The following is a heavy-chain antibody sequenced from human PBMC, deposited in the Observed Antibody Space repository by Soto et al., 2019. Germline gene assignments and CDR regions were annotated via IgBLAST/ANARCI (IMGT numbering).Heavy chain of an antibody. Sequence: SETLALTCTVSGGSISSYYWSWIRQTPGNGLEWIGNVENSGSTKYNPSLKSRVTISVDTSKNQFSLKLRSVTGADTAVYYCARERGDSHWIDPWGQGTLVTVS. CDR2: VENSGST. CDR1: GGSISSYY. D-gene: IGHD2-21*01. CDR3: ARERGDSHWIDP. J-gene: IGHJ5*02. V-gene: IGHV4-59*12.